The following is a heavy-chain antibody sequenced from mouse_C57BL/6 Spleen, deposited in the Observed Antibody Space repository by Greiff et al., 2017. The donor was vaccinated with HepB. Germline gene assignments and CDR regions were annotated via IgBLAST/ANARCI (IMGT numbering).Heavy chain of an antibody. CDR2: IYPGSGST. CDR3: ARSSSSYDYAMDY. CDR1: GYTFTSYW. V-gene: IGHV1-55*01. Sequence: VQLQQPGAELVKPGASVKMSCKASGYTFTSYWITWVKQRPGQGLEWIGDIYPGSGSTNYNEKFKSKATLTVDTSSSTAYMQLSSLTSEDSAVYNCARSSSSYDYAMDYWGQGTSVTVSS. D-gene: IGHD1-1*01. J-gene: IGHJ4*01.